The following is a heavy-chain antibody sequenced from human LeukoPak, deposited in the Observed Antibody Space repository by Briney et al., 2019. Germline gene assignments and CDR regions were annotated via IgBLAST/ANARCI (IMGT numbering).Heavy chain of an antibody. CDR1: GFSLSTSGMC. CDR2: IDWDDDK. J-gene: IGHJ5*02. CDR3: ARNPPRTVWFDP. D-gene: IGHD4-17*01. V-gene: IGHV2-70*11. Sequence: SGPALVKPTQTLTLTCTFSGFSLSTSGMCVSWIRQPPGKALEWLARIDWDDDKYYSTSLKTRLTISKDTSKNQEVLTMTNMDPVDTATYYCARNPPRTVWFDPWGQGTLVTVSS.